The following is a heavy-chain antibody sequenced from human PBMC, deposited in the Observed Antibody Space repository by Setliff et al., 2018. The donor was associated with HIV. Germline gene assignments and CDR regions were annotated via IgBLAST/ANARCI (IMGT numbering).Heavy chain of an antibody. CDR2: IFYSGTT. CDR1: EGYITGYY. J-gene: IGHJ4*02. D-gene: IGHD2-2*01. V-gene: IGHV4-59*01. Sequence: SETLSLTCTVSEGYITGYYWTWIRQPPGRGLEWIGYIFYSGTTKFNPSLKSRAAISVDSSNNKFSLKMTSVTAADTAVYFCLRFNAMLGSSTYYDYWGPGTLVTVSS. CDR3: LRFNAMLGSSTYYDY.